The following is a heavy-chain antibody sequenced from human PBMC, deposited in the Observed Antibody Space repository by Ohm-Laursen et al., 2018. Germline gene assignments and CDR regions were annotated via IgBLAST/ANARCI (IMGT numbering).Heavy chain of an antibody. CDR1: GFTVSSNY. Sequence: SLRLSCAASGFTVSSNYMSWIRQAPGKGLEWVSGISGSGTSTYYADSVKGRFTISRDKSNNTLYLQMNSLRADDTAVYYCARATPSSGWLFDCWGQGTLVTVSS. D-gene: IGHD6-19*01. J-gene: IGHJ4*02. CDR2: ISGSGTST. CDR3: ARATPSSGWLFDC. V-gene: IGHV3-23*01.